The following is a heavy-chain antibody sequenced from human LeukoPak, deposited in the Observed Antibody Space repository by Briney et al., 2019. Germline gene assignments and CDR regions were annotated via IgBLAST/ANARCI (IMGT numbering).Heavy chain of an antibody. J-gene: IGHJ6*03. Sequence: GGSLRLSCAASGFTFSSYGMHWVRQAPGKGLEGVAVISYDGSNKYYADSVKGRFTISRDNSKNTLYLQMNSLRAGDTAVYYCAKGSKLVVITRDHYMAVWGKGTTVTISS. D-gene: IGHD3-22*01. CDR1: GFTFSSYG. V-gene: IGHV3-30*19. CDR2: ISYDGSNK. CDR3: AKGSKLVVITRDHYMAV.